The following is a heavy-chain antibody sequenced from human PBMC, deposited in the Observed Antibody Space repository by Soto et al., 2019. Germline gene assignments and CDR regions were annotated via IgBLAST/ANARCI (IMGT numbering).Heavy chain of an antibody. V-gene: IGHV3-74*01. CDR3: ARDSGDYDDY. CDR2: VHSGGTTT. J-gene: IGHJ4*02. Sequence: GGSLRLSCAASGFPFDYYWMHWVRQAPGKGLVWVSRVHSGGTTTTYADSVKGRFTISRDNARNTLYLQMNSLRAEDTAVYYCARDSGDYDDYWGQGTLVTVSS. CDR1: GFPFDYYW. D-gene: IGHD4-17*01.